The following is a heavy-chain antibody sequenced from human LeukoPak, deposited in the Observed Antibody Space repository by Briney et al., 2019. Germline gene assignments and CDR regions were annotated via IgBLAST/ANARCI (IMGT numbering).Heavy chain of an antibody. Sequence: ASVKVSCKASGYTFTSCDINWVRQATGQGLEWMGWMNPNSGNTGYAQKFQGRVTMTRNTSISTAYMELSSLRSEDTAVYYCARGPDYDTGDYCYYYYMDVWGKGTTVTVSS. CDR1: GYTFTSCD. CDR2: MNPNSGNT. CDR3: ARGPDYDTGDYCYYYYMDV. D-gene: IGHD4-17*01. J-gene: IGHJ6*03. V-gene: IGHV1-8*01.